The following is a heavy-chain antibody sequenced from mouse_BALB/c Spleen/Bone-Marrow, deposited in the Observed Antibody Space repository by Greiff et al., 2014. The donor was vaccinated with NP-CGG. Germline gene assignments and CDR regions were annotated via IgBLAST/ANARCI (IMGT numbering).Heavy chain of an antibody. J-gene: IGHJ2*01. CDR3: TRSYGSSYEYYFDY. CDR1: GYTFTSYW. CDR2: IYPSDSYT. D-gene: IGHD1-1*01. V-gene: IGHV1-69*02. Sequence: QVQLQQSGAELVRPGASVKLSCKASGYTFTSYWLNWVKQRPGQGLEWIGNIYPSDSYTNYNQKFKDKATLTVDKSSSTAYMQLSSPTSEDSAVYYCTRSYGSSYEYYFDYWGQGTTLTVSS.